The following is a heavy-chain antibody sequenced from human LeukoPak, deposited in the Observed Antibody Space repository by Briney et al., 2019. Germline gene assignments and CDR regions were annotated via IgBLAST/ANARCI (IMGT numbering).Heavy chain of an antibody. CDR1: GYTFTGYY. V-gene: IGHV1-2*02. CDR2: INPNSGGT. D-gene: IGHD2-21*02. CDR3: ARENMTHDAFDI. J-gene: IGHJ3*02. Sequence: ASVKVSCKASGYTFTGYYMHWVRQAPGQGLEWMGWINPNSGGTNYAQKFQGRVTMTRDTSISTAYMELSRLRSDDTAVYYCARENMTHDAFDIWGQGTMVTVSS.